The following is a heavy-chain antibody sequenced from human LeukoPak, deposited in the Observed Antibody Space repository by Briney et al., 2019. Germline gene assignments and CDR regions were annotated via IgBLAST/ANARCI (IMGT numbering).Heavy chain of an antibody. CDR1: GFTFSNAW. J-gene: IGHJ6*03. D-gene: IGHD2-2*01. Sequence: GGSLRLSCAASGFTFSNAWMSWVRQAPGKGLEWVGRIKSKTDGGTTDYAAPVKGRFTISRDDSKNTLYLQMNSLKTEDTAVYYCTARDIVVVPAPNYYMDVWGKGTTVTVSS. CDR3: TARDIVVVPAPNYYMDV. V-gene: IGHV3-15*01. CDR2: IKSKTDGGTT.